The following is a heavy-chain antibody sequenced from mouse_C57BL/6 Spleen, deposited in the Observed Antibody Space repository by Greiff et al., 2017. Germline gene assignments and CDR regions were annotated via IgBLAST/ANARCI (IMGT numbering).Heavy chain of an antibody. Sequence: VQLQQSGPELVKPGASVKISCKASGYSFTGYYMNWVKQSPEKSLEWIGEIHPSTGGTTYNQKFKAKATLTVDKSSRTAYMQLKSLTAEDSAVYYCATAQAEDAMDYWGQGTSVTVSS. CDR1: GYSFTGYY. CDR2: IHPSTGGT. J-gene: IGHJ4*01. V-gene: IGHV1-42*01. D-gene: IGHD3-2*02. CDR3: ATAQAEDAMDY.